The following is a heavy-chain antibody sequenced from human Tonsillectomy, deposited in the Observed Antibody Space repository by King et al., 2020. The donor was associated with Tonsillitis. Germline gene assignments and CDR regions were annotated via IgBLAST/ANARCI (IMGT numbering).Heavy chain of an antibody. CDR3: AKVGSSGYYSVGY. V-gene: IGHV3-30*02. Sequence: VQLVESGGGVVQPGGSLRLSCAASGFTFSSYGMHWVRQAPGKGLEWVAFIRYDGSNKYYADSVKGRFTISRDNSKNTLYLQMNSLRAEDTAVYYCAKVGSSGYYSVGYWGQGTLVTVSS. J-gene: IGHJ4*02. CDR1: GFTFSSYG. CDR2: IRYDGSNK. D-gene: IGHD3-22*01.